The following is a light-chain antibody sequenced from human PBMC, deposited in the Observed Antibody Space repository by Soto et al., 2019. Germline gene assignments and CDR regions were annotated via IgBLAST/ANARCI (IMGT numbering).Light chain of an antibody. J-gene: IGLJ2*01. CDR2: DVS. V-gene: IGLV2-14*03. CDR3: SSYRSGTTPYVV. Sequence: QSALTQPASVSGSPGQSITISCTGTSSDVGGYNYVSWYQHHPGRAPQLMIYDVSDRPSGVSSRFSGSKSGNTASLTISGLQAEDEADYYCSSYRSGTTPYVVFGGGTKHTVL. CDR1: SSDVGGYNY.